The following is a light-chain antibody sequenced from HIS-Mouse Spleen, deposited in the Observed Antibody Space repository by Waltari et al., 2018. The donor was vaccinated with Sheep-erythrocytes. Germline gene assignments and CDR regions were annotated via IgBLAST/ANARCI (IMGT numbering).Light chain of an antibody. CDR2: EDN. Sequence: SYELTQPPSVSVSPGQTARITSSGDALPKKYAYWYQQKSGQAPVLVIYEDNKRPSGIPERFSGSSSGTMATLTISGAQVEDEADYYCYSTDSSGNHRVFGGGTKLTVL. V-gene: IGLV3-10*01. CDR3: YSTDSSGNHRV. J-gene: IGLJ3*02. CDR1: ALPKKY.